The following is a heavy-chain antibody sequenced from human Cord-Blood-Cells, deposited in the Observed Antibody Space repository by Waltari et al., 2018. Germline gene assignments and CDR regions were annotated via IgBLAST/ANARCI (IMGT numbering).Heavy chain of an antibody. J-gene: IGHJ4*02. CDR1: GGSISSGGYY. Sequence: QVQLQESGPGLVKPSQTLSLTCTVSGGSISSGGYYWSWIRQHPGKGLEWIGYIYDSGSTDYEPSLKSRVTRSVDTSKNQFSLKLSSVTAADTAVYYCARRYSSSYYFDYWGQGTLVTVSS. CDR2: IYDSGST. D-gene: IGHD6-6*01. CDR3: ARRYSSSYYFDY. V-gene: IGHV4-31*03.